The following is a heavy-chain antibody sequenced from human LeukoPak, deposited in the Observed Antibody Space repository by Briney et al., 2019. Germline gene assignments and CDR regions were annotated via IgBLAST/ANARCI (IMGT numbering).Heavy chain of an antibody. Sequence: PSETLSLTCAVYGGSFSGYYWSWIRQPPGKGLEWIGEINHYGSINYNPSLKSRVTISVDTSKNQFSLRLSSVTAADTAVYYCARGLYTYNVRYFENWGQGTLVTVSS. CDR2: INHYGSI. V-gene: IGHV4-34*01. D-gene: IGHD2-2*02. CDR1: GGSFSGYY. CDR3: ARGLYTYNVRYFEN. J-gene: IGHJ4*02.